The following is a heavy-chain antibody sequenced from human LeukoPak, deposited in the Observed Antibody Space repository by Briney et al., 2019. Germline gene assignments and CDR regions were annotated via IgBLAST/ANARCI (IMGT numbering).Heavy chain of an antibody. V-gene: IGHV4-59*11. D-gene: IGHD2-2*02. CDR3: ARLRPLLDQLLYFAFDS. Sequence: PSGTLSLTCSVSNGSISSHFWTWVRQPPGKGLEWIGHIHYSGSTNYNPSLKSRVTMSLDTSKNQFSLKLTSVTAADTAIFYCARLRPLLDQLLYFAFDSWGQGTLVTVSS. CDR2: IHYSGST. CDR1: NGSISSHF. J-gene: IGHJ4*02.